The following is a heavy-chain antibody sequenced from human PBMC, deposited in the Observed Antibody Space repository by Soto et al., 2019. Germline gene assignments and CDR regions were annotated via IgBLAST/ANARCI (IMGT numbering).Heavy chain of an antibody. Sequence: QVQLVESGGGLVQPGTSLRLSCAVSGFSFRTNGFHWVRQPPGKGLQWVAVISPKGHSDSVEGRFTISRDNSKDTSYLQMNNLRAEDTAVYYCARDDAFANENAFDLWGQGTMVTVSS. V-gene: IGHV3-33*01. D-gene: IGHD1-1*01. J-gene: IGHJ3*01. CDR1: GFSFRTNG. CDR3: ARDDAFANENAFDL. CDR2: ISPK.